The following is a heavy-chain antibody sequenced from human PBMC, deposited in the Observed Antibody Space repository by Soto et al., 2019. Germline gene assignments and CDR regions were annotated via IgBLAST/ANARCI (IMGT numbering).Heavy chain of an antibody. J-gene: IGHJ4*02. CDR2: IYYSGST. CDR1: GGSISSYY. D-gene: IGHD4-17*01. Sequence: SETLSLTCTVSGGSISSYYWSWIRQPPGKGLEWIGYIYYSGSTNYNPSLKSRVTISVDTSKSQFSLKLSSVTAADAAVYYCAREDGDYLHFDYWGQGTLVTVSS. CDR3: AREDGDYLHFDY. V-gene: IGHV4-59*01.